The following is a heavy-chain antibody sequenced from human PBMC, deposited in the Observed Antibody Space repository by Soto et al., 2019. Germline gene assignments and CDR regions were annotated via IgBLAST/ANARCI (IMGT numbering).Heavy chain of an antibody. CDR2: ISSIGNTI. J-gene: IGHJ5*02. V-gene: IGHV3-11*01. Sequence: QVQLVESGGGLVKPGGSLRLSCAASGFTFSDYYMSWIRQAPGKGLEWLSYISSIGNTIYYADSVKGRFTISRDNAKNSLYLQMNSLRAEDTAVYYCARAKSIGRITIFGVVTAWGQGTLVTVSS. CDR3: ARAKSIGRITIFGVVTA. D-gene: IGHD3-3*01. CDR1: GFTFSDYY.